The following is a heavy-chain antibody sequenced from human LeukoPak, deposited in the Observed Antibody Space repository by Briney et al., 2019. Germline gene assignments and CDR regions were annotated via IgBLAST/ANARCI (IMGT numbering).Heavy chain of an antibody. CDR1: GYSFASYW. V-gene: IGHV5-51*01. CDR2: IYPGDSDT. Sequence: GESLKISCKGSGYSFASYWIGWVRQMPGKGLEWMGIIYPGDSDTRYSPSFQGQITISADKSISTAYLQWSSLKASDTAMYYCARPGIAAAGTMDYWGQGTLVTVSS. D-gene: IGHD6-13*01. J-gene: IGHJ4*02. CDR3: ARPGIAAAGTMDY.